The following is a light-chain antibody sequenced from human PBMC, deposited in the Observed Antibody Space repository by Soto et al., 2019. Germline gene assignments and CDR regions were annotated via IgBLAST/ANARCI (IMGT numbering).Light chain of an antibody. CDR2: EGS. CDR3: CSYAGSSTFADV. V-gene: IGLV2-23*03. J-gene: IGLJ1*01. Sequence: QSALTQPASVSGSPGQSITISCTGTSSDVGSYNLVSWYQQHPGKAPKLMIYEGSKRPSGVSPRFSGSKSGNTASLTISGLQAEDEADYYCCSYAGSSTFADVFGTGTKLTVL. CDR1: SSDVGSYNL.